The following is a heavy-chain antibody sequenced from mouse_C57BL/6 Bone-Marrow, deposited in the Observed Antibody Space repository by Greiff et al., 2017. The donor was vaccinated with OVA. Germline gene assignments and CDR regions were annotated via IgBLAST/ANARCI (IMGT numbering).Heavy chain of an antibody. CDR2: IDPANGNT. CDR3: ASYYYGSRGYFDV. D-gene: IGHD1-1*01. CDR1: GFNIKNTY. Sequence: EVKLQQSVAELVRPGASVKLSCTASGFNIKNTYMHWVKQRPEQGLEWIGRIDPANGNTKYAPKFQGKATITADTSSNTAYLQLSSLTSEDTAIYYCASYYYGSRGYFDVWGTGTTVTVSS. V-gene: IGHV14-3*01. J-gene: IGHJ1*03.